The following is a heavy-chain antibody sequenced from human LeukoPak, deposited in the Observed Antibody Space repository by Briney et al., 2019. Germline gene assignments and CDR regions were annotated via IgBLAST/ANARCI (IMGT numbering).Heavy chain of an antibody. CDR1: GGSFSGYY. CDR2: IYHSGST. V-gene: IGHV4-34*01. J-gene: IGHJ4*02. CDR3: ARVGQWELPHFDY. D-gene: IGHD1-26*01. Sequence: SETLSLTCAVYGGSFSGYYWSWIRQPPGKGLEWIGYIYHSGSTYYNPSLKSRVTISVDRSKNQFSLKLSSVTAADTAVYYCARVGQWELPHFDYWGQGTLVTVSS.